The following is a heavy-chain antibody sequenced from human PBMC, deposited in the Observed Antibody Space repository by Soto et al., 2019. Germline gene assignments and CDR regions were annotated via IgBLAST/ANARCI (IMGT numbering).Heavy chain of an antibody. J-gene: IGHJ6*02. Sequence: EVQLVESGGGLIQPGGSLRLSCAASGFTVSSNYMSWVRQAPGKGLEWVSVIYSGGSTYYADSVKGRFTISRDNSKNTLNFKMNSLRAEDTAVYYCARGKKVVAASGSYYYYGMDVWGQGTTVTVSS. CDR3: ARGKKVVAASGSYYYYGMDV. V-gene: IGHV3-53*01. CDR1: GFTVSSNY. CDR2: IYSGGST. D-gene: IGHD2-15*01.